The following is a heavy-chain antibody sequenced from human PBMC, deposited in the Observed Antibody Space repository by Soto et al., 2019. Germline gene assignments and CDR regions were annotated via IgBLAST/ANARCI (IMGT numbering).Heavy chain of an antibody. CDR1: GGSISSHY. D-gene: IGHD1-26*01. J-gene: IGHJ5*01. Sequence: PSETLSLTCTVSGGSISSHYWSWIRQPPGRGLEWIGYIYYSGSTNYNPSLKSRVTISVDTSKNQFSLKLTSVTAADTAVYYCVKGGSSKFDSWGQGSLVTVSS. CDR3: VKGGSSKFDS. CDR2: IYYSGST. V-gene: IGHV4-59*11.